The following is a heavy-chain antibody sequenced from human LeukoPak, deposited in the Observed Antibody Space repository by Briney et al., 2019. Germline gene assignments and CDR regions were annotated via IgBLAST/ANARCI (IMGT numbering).Heavy chain of an antibody. J-gene: IGHJ6*02. D-gene: IGHD6-13*01. CDR2: ISSSSSYI. CDR3: ARDLQLEFRKCYYYYYGMDV. V-gene: IGHV3-21*01. CDR1: GFTFSSYS. Sequence: PGGSLRLSCAASGFTFSSYSMNWVRQAPGKGLEWVSSISSSSSYIYYADSVKGRFTISRDNAKNSLYLQMNSLRAEDTAVYYCARDLQLEFRKCYYYYYGMDVWGQGTTVTVSS.